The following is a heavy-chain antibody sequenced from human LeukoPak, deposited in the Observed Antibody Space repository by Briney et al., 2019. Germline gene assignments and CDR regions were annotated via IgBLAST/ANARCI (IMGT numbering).Heavy chain of an antibody. CDR3: ARAGGLGYCSGGSCSNTYYYMDV. D-gene: IGHD2-15*01. Sequence: GGSLRLSCAASGFTFSSYSMNWVRQAPGKGLECVSYISSSSSTIYYADSVKGRFTISRDNAKNSLYLQMNSLRAEDTAVYYCARAGGLGYCSGGSCSNTYYYMDVWGKGTTVTVSS. V-gene: IGHV3-48*01. J-gene: IGHJ6*03. CDR1: GFTFSSYS. CDR2: ISSSSSTI.